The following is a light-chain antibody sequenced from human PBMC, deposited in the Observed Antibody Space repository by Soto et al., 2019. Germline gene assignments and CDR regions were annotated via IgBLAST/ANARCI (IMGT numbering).Light chain of an antibody. CDR3: QQLNSYPFN. Sequence: IRLTQSPSSLSASVGDRVTITCRASPGISSYLAWYQQKPGKAPKLLIYAASTLQSGVPSRFSVSGSVTDFTLPISSLQPEDFAKYYCQQLNSYPFNFGPGIKVDIK. CDR1: PGISSY. CDR2: AAS. V-gene: IGKV1-9*01. J-gene: IGKJ3*01.